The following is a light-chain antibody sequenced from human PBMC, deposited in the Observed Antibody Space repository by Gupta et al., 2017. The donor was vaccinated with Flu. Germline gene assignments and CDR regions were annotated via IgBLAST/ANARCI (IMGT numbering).Light chain of an antibody. CDR1: QSLGYTDGSTV. V-gene: IGKV2-30*01. Sequence: VALGQPASISCRSSQSLGYTDGSTVLHWFQQRPGQSPRRLIYLVSRRDSGVPDRFSGSGSGTDFTLKISRVEAEDVGIYFCMQGAHWPWAFGQGTKVEIK. J-gene: IGKJ1*01. CDR3: MQGAHWPWA. CDR2: LVS.